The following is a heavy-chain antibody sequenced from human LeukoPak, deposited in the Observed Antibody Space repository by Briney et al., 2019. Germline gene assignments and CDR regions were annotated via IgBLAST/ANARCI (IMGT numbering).Heavy chain of an antibody. D-gene: IGHD3-9*01. V-gene: IGHV3-23*01. J-gene: IGHJ4*02. CDR2: ISGSGGST. CDR1: GFTFSSYA. CDR3: AKRRRYDILTGYDY. Sequence: PGGSLRLSCAASGFTFSSYAMSWVRQAPGKGLEWVSPISGSGGSTYYADSVKGRFTISRDNSKNTLYLQMNSLRAEDTAVYYCAKRRRYDILTGYDYWGQGTLVTVSS.